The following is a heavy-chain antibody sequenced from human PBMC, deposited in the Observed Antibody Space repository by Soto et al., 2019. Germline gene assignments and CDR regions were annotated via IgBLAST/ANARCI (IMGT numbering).Heavy chain of an antibody. CDR2: ISGSGGST. D-gene: IGHD5-18*01. CDR3: AKDRVGLQLSESRVFDY. Sequence: EVQLLESGGGLVQPGGSLRLSCAASGFTFSSYAMSWVRQAPGKGLEWVSAISGSGGSTYYADSVKGRFTISRDNSKNTLYLQMNSLRAEDTAVYYCAKDRVGLQLSESRVFDYWGQGTLVTVSS. V-gene: IGHV3-23*01. CDR1: GFTFSSYA. J-gene: IGHJ4*02.